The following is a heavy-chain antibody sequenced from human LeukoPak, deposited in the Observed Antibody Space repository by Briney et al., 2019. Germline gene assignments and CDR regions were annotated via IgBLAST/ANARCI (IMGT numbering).Heavy chain of an antibody. V-gene: IGHV4-31*03. J-gene: IGHJ4*02. CDR3: ARGGSYGGIGDY. Sequence: SQTLSLTCTVSGGSISSGAYYWNWIRQLPGKGLEWIGYISYSGSTYYNPSLKSRVTISVDTSKNQISLKVNSVTAADTAVYYYARGGSYGGIGDYWGQGTLVTVSS. CDR1: GGSISSGAYY. CDR2: ISYSGST. D-gene: IGHD1-26*01.